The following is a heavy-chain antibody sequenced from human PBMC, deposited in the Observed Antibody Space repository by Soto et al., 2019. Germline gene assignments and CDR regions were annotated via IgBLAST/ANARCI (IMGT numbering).Heavy chain of an antibody. Sequence: GGSLRLSCAASGFIFISHNMNWVRQAPGKGLEWVSSITGSSSYIFYADSVKGRFTISRDNAKNTVYLQMNSLRAEDTGVYYCARLVASETGYGMDVWGQGTTVTVSS. CDR3: ARLVASETGYGMDV. CDR2: ITGSSSYI. CDR1: GFIFISHN. D-gene: IGHD3-9*01. J-gene: IGHJ6*02. V-gene: IGHV3-21*06.